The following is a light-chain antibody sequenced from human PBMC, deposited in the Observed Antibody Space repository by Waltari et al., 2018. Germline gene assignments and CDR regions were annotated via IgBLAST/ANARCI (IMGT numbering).Light chain of an antibody. Sequence: SYVLTQPPAVSVAPGQTAKISCEGNNIGGKSVHWHQQKPGQAPVLVVFDDDERPSGIPPRFSGSNSENTATLTITRVEVGDGADYYCQVWDRSSDQPLFGGGT. CDR1: NIGGKS. CDR2: DDD. J-gene: IGLJ3*02. V-gene: IGLV3-21*02. CDR3: QVWDRSSDQPL.